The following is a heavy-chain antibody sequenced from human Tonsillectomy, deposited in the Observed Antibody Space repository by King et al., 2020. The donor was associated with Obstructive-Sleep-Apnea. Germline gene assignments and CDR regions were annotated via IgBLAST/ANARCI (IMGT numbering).Heavy chain of an antibody. Sequence: VQLVESGAEVKKPGASVKVSCKASGYTFTSYGISWVRQAPGQGRDGMGWSSAYNGNTNYAQKLQGRVTMTTDTSTSTAYMELRSLRSDDTAVYYCARPTVAGNSGLDYWGQGTLVTVSS. CDR3: ARPTVAGNSGLDY. D-gene: IGHD6-19*01. J-gene: IGHJ4*02. CDR2: SSAYNGNT. CDR1: GYTFTSYG. V-gene: IGHV1-18*01.